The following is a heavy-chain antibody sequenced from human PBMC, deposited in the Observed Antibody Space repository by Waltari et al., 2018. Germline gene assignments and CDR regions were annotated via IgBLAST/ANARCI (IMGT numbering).Heavy chain of an antibody. V-gene: IGHV4-4*02. CDR3: ARDRGRGLYLDT. J-gene: IGHJ5*02. Sequence: QLQLQHSRPGPMKPSGTLSLDCAVAGDSRRSCYCWSWVRQSPQKGLEWIGQVRGDGRSNYNPSTASRVTVSLDTPNHQFSLTVTSATAADTAVYYCARDRGRGLYLDTWGPGTLVTVSP. D-gene: IGHD2-15*01. CDR1: GDSRRSCYC. CDR2: VRGDGRS.